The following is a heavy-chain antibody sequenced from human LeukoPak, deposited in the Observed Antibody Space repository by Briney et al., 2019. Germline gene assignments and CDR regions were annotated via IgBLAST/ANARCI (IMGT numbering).Heavy chain of an antibody. CDR1: GYIFTSYY. V-gene: IGHV1-46*01. Sequence: GASVKVSCKASGYIFTSYYVHWVRQAPGQGLEWMGIINPSGGSTSYAQKFQGRVTMTRDTSTSTVYMELSSLRSEDTAVYYCARKIAAPNKGFDYWGQGTLVTVSS. CDR2: INPSGGST. CDR3: ARKIAAPNKGFDY. J-gene: IGHJ4*02. D-gene: IGHD6-6*01.